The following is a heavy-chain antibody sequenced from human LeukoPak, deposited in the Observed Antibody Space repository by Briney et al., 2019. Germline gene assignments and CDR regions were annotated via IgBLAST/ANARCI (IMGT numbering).Heavy chain of an antibody. J-gene: IGHJ5*02. Sequence: SETLSLTCTVSGGSISSYYWSWIRQPPGKGLEWIGYIYYSGSTNYNPSLKSRVTISVDTSKNQFSLKLSSVTAADTAVYYCASDDGYSYGFDPWGQGTLVTVSS. D-gene: IGHD5-18*01. CDR3: ASDDGYSYGFDP. CDR2: IYYSGST. CDR1: GGSISSYY. V-gene: IGHV4-59*01.